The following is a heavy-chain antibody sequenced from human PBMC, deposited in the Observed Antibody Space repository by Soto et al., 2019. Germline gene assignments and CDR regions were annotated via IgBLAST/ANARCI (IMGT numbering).Heavy chain of an antibody. CDR3: ARNGYCSSTSCYMRYYYYGMDV. V-gene: IGHV1-18*04. J-gene: IGHJ6*02. Sequence: ASVKVSCKASGYTFTSYGISWVRQAPGQGLEWMGWISAYNGNTNYAQKLQGRVTMTTDTSTSTAYMELRSLRSDDTAVYYCARNGYCSSTSCYMRYYYYGMDVWGQGTTVTASS. CDR2: ISAYNGNT. D-gene: IGHD2-2*02. CDR1: GYTFTSYG.